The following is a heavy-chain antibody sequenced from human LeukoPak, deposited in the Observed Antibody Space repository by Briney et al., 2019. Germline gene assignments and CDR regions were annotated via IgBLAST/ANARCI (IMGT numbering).Heavy chain of an antibody. CDR2: ISNIGTT. CDR1: GVLVKSFY. J-gene: IGHJ4*02. D-gene: IGHD2-21*01. V-gene: IGHV4-59*08. Sequence: SETLSLTCSVSGVLVKSFYGSWIRQSPGKGLEWIGFISNIGTTKYNPGLKSRDTMSADTSKNQFSLELSSVTAADTAVYYCARRHRDCSGDSCFLLDYWGQGILVTVSS. CDR3: ARRHRDCSGDSCFLLDY.